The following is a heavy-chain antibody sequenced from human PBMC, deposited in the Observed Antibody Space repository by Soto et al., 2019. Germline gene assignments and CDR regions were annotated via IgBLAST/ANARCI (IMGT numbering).Heavy chain of an antibody. J-gene: IGHJ3*02. CDR1: GFTVSSNY. CDR3: ASGWRVDAFDI. CDR2: IYRGGST. D-gene: IGHD3-3*01. Sequence: EVQLVESGGGLVQPGGSLRLSCAASGFTVSSNYMSWVRQAPGKGLEWVSVIYRGGSTYYADSVKGRFTISRHNSKNTLYLQMNRLRAEDTAVYYCASGWRVDAFDIWGQGTMVTVSS. V-gene: IGHV3-53*04.